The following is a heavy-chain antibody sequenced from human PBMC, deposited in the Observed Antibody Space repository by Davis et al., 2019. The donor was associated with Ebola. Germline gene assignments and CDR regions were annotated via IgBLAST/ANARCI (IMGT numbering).Heavy chain of an antibody. Sequence: SETLSLTCAVSGGSISSGGYSWSWIRQPPGKGLEWIGYIYHSGSTYYNPSLKSRVTISVDTSKNQFSLKLNSVTAADTAVYYCARVNGGQWFDYWGQGTLVTVSS. D-gene: IGHD6-19*01. CDR2: IYHSGST. V-gene: IGHV4-30-2*01. J-gene: IGHJ4*02. CDR1: GGSISSGGYS. CDR3: ARVNGGQWFDY.